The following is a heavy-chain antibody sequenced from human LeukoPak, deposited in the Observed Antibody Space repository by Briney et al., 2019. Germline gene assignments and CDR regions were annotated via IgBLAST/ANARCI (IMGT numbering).Heavy chain of an antibody. D-gene: IGHD6-6*01. Sequence: SETLSLTCTVSGGSISSYYWSWIRQPPGKGLEWIGYIYYSGSTNYNPSLKSRVTISVDTSKNQFSLKLSSVTAADTAVYYCARGIAARPNDAFDIWGQGTMVTVSS. CDR1: GGSISSYY. V-gene: IGHV4-59*08. CDR3: ARGIAARPNDAFDI. CDR2: IYYSGST. J-gene: IGHJ3*02.